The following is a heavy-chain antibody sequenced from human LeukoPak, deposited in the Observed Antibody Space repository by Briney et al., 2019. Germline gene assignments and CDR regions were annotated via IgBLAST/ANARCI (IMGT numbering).Heavy chain of an antibody. J-gene: IGHJ4*02. CDR1: GYTFTSYG. CDR3: ASKEGY. Sequence: GASVKVSCKASGYTFTSYGISWVRQAPGQGLEWMGWISAYNGNTNYAQKLQGRVTMTEDTSTDTAYMELSSLRSEDTAVYYCASKEGYWGQGTLVTVSS. CDR2: ISAYNGNT. V-gene: IGHV1-18*01.